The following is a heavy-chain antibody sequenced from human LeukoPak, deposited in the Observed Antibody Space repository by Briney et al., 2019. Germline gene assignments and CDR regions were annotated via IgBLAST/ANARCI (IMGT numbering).Heavy chain of an antibody. CDR3: TTDPRPTVTIPMSY. CDR2: IKSKTDGGTT. Sequence: SWIRQAPGKGLEWVGRIKSKTDGGTTDYAAPVKGRFTISRDDSKNTLYLQMNSLKTEDTAVYYCTTDPRPTVTIPMSYWGQGTLVTVSS. D-gene: IGHD4-17*01. V-gene: IGHV3-15*01. J-gene: IGHJ4*02.